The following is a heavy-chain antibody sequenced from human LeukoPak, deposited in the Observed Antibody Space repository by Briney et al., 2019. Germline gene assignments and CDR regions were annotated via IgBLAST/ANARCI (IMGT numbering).Heavy chain of an antibody. V-gene: IGHV4-61*01. Sequence: SETLSLTCTVSGGSVSSGSYYWSWIRQPPGKGLEWIGYIYYSGSTNYNPTLKSRVTISVDTSKNQFSLKLSSVTAADTAVYYCARVHTTVTTYYFDYWGQGTLVTVSS. CDR1: GGSVSSGSYY. D-gene: IGHD4-17*01. J-gene: IGHJ4*02. CDR3: ARVHTTVTTYYFDY. CDR2: IYYSGST.